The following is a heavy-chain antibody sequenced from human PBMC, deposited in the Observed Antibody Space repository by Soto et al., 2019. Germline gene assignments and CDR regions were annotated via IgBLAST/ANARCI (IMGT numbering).Heavy chain of an antibody. CDR2: IKHDGTEI. J-gene: IGHJ6*02. Sequence: QVQLVESGGGVVQPGGSLRLSCSASGFAFSLYSMHWVRQAPGKGLDWVAAIKHDGTEIYYADSLKGRFTISKDNSKNTLYLQMNALTADDTALYYCVRVGWGYSYGNGMDGWGQGTTVTVSS. CDR3: VRVGWGYSYGNGMDG. CDR1: GFAFSLYS. V-gene: IGHV3-30-3*01. D-gene: IGHD5-18*01.